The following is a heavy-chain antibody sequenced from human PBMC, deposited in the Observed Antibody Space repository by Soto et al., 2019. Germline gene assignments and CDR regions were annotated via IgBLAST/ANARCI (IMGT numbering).Heavy chain of an antibody. CDR3: ARSHLSRDGYH. V-gene: IGHV4-39*01. D-gene: IGHD5-12*01. CDR1: GDSISSSFYY. Sequence: SETLSLTCIVSGDSISSSFYYWGWIRQPPGKGLEWIGSISYSGSTYYDPSLKSRVTISIDTSKNQFSLKLSSVTAADTAVYYCARSHLSRDGYHWGEGTLVTVSS. J-gene: IGHJ4*02. CDR2: ISYSGST.